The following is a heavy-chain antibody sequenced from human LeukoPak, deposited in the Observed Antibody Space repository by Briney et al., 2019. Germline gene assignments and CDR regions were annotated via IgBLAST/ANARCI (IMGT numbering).Heavy chain of an antibody. Sequence: ASVKVSCKASGYTFTNYAVSWVRQAPGQGLEWMGWISTYNGDTNYAQKLQGRVTMTTDTSTSTAYMELRSLRSDDTAVYYCAREGFGELTLDYWGLGTLVTVYS. CDR2: ISTYNGDT. J-gene: IGHJ4*02. CDR1: GYTFTNYA. D-gene: IGHD3-16*01. V-gene: IGHV1-18*01. CDR3: AREGFGELTLDY.